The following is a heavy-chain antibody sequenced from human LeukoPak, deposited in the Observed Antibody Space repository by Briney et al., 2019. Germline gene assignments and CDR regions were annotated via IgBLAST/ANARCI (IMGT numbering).Heavy chain of an antibody. Sequence: GASLKISCQGSGSSFTNSWIGWVRQLPGKGLEWMGIIYPGDSDIRYSPSFQGQVTISADKSISTAYLQWSSLQASDTAMYYCARHHGAYCGGDCYSDWGQGTLVTVSS. D-gene: IGHD2-21*02. V-gene: IGHV5-51*01. J-gene: IGHJ4*02. CDR3: ARHHGAYCGGDCYSD. CDR2: IYPGDSDI. CDR1: GSSFTNSW.